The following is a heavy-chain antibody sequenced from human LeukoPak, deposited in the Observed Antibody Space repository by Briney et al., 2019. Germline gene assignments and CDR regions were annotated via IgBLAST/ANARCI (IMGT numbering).Heavy chain of an antibody. J-gene: IGHJ4*02. CDR1: GGSISSGGHY. CDR2: IYYTGST. Sequence: PSETLSLTCTVSGGSISSGGHYWSWIRHYPRKDLEWIGYIYYTGSTYYNPSLKSRVSISVDTSKNQFSLKMTSVTAADTAVYYCAREGDSSGYSYFDFWGQGTLVTVSS. D-gene: IGHD3-22*01. CDR3: AREGDSSGYSYFDF. V-gene: IGHV4-31*03.